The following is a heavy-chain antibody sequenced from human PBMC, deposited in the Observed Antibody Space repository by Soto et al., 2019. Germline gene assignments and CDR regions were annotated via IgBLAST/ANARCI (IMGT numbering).Heavy chain of an antibody. CDR3: ARVEEEIRYCSGGSCYESVLYFDY. J-gene: IGHJ4*02. CDR2: IYYSGST. Sequence: SETLSLTCTVSGGSISSYYWSWIRQPPGKGLEWIGYIYYSGSTNYNPSLKSRVTISVDTSKNQFSLKLSSVTAADTAVYYCARVEEEIRYCSGGSCYESVLYFDYWGQGTLVTVSS. CDR1: GGSISSYY. V-gene: IGHV4-59*08. D-gene: IGHD2-15*01.